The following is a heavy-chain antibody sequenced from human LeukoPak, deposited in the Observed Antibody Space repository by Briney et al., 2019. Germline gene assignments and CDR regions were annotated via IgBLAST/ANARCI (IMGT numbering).Heavy chain of an antibody. Sequence: PGGSLRLSCAASGFTLSSYEMNWVRQAPGKGLEWVSYISSSGSTIYYADSVKGRFTISRDNAKNSLYLQMNSLRAEDTAVYYCARGLWPGPRNTMVRGPTPYYFDYWGQGTLVTVSS. CDR2: ISSSGSTI. V-gene: IGHV3-48*03. J-gene: IGHJ4*02. D-gene: IGHD3-10*01. CDR3: ARGLWPGPRNTMVRGPTPYYFDY. CDR1: GFTLSSYE.